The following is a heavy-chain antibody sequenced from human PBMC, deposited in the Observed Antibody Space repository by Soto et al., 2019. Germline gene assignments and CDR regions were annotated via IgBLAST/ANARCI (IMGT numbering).Heavy chain of an antibody. CDR3: ARDREIVVVPAGWSPTPFDY. J-gene: IGHJ4*02. Sequence: QVQLVESGGGVVQPGRSLRLSCAASGFTFSSYGMHWVRQAPGKGLEWVAVIWYDGSNKYYADSVKGRFTISRDNSKNTLYLQMNSLRAEDTAVYYCARDREIVVVPAGWSPTPFDYWGQGTLVTVSS. V-gene: IGHV3-33*01. CDR2: IWYDGSNK. D-gene: IGHD2-2*01. CDR1: GFTFSSYG.